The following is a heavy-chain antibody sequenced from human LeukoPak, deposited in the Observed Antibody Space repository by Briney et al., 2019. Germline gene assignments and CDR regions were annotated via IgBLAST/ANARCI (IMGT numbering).Heavy chain of an antibody. CDR2: ISGSGGSI. CDR3: ARDGSSSPGLDY. V-gene: IGHV3-21*01. D-gene: IGHD6-6*01. J-gene: IGHJ4*02. Sequence: TPGGSLRLSCAASGFTFNTYTMNWVRQAPGKGLEWVSSISGSGGSIYYTDSVKGRFTISRDNAKNSLYLEMNSLKAEDTAVYYCARDGSSSPGLDYWGQGTLVTVSS. CDR1: GFTFNTYT.